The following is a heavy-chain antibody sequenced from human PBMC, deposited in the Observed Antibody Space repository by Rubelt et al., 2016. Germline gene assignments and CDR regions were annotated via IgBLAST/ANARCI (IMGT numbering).Heavy chain of an antibody. CDR1: GGSISSGTYY. V-gene: IGHV4-39*07. D-gene: IGHD6-19*01. Sequence: QLQLQESGPGLVKPSETLSLTCSVSGGSISSGTYYWGWIRQPPGKGLEWIGSIYYSGSTYYNPSLKSRVTISVATSKNQFSLRLSFVTAADTAVYYCARHPLSSGCPDYWGQGTLVTVSS. J-gene: IGHJ4*02. CDR2: IYYSGST. CDR3: ARHPLSSGCPDY.